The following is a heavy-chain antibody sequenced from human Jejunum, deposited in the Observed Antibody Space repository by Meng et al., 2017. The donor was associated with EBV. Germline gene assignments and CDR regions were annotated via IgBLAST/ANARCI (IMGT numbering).Heavy chain of an antibody. CDR2: IYYSGST. CDR3: AGLRYSGYDRAFDY. D-gene: IGHD5-12*01. J-gene: IGHJ4*02. Sequence: QRQRPGSGPGLVKPSETLSLTCTVSGGSVNSGNVYWSWIRQPPGKGLEWIGYIYYSGSTNYIPSLKSRVTISLDTSKNQFSLKLSSVTAADTAVYYCAGLRYSGYDRAFDYWGQGALVTVSS. V-gene: IGHV4-61*01. CDR1: GGSVNSGNVY.